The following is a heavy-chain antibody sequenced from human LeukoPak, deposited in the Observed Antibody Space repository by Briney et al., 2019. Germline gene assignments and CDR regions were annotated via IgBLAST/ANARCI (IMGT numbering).Heavy chain of an antibody. V-gene: IGHV4-39*07. CDR2: IYYSGST. D-gene: IGHD4-17*01. CDR3: AREGRRGDYGDGNWFDP. J-gene: IGHJ5*02. CDR1: GDSISSSDYY. Sequence: TSETLSLTCTVSGDSISSSDYYWGWIRQPPGKGLECIATIYYSGSTYYNPSLKSRVTISVDTSKNQFSLKLNSVTAADTAVYYCAREGRRGDYGDGNWFDPWGQGTLVTVS.